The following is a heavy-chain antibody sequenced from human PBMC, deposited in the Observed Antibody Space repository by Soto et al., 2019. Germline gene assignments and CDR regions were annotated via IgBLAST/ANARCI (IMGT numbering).Heavy chain of an antibody. CDR1: GGTFKNYA. CDR2: LLPVFDEL. D-gene: IGHD3-22*01. Sequence: QVQLVQSESEVKKPGSSVKVSCKVSGGTFKNYAISWVRQAPGQGLQWVGGLLPVFDELHYAPKLQGRVTINADEVTSTDHLELVSLTSEDTAVYFCVRAIDSRGYHYWGQGTLVTVSS. V-gene: IGHV1-69*01. CDR3: VRAIDSRGYHY. J-gene: IGHJ4*02.